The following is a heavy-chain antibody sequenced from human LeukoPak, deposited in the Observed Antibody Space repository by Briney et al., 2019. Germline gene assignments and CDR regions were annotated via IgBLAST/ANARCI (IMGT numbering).Heavy chain of an antibody. D-gene: IGHD2-8*01. CDR2: IYYSGST. V-gene: IGHV4-59*08. CDR3: ATASVMVPLYYYYGMDV. Sequence: TETLSLTCTVSGGSISSYYWSWIRQPPGKGLEWIGYIYYSGSTNYNPSLKSRVTISVDTSKNQFSLKLSSVTAADTAVYYCATASVMVPLYYYYGMDVWGQGTTVTVSS. J-gene: IGHJ6*02. CDR1: GGSISSYY.